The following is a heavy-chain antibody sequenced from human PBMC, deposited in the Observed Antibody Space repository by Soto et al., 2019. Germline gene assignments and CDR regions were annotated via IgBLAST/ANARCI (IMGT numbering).Heavy chain of an antibody. CDR2: ISSSGSTI. D-gene: IGHD3-22*01. J-gene: IGHJ4*02. CDR1: GFTFSSYE. Sequence: LRLSCAASGFTFSSYEMNWVRQAPGKGLEWVSYISSSGSTIYYADSVKGRFTISRDNAKNSLYLQMNSVRVEDTAVYYCARGDYYDRRFDYWGQGALVTVSS. V-gene: IGHV3-48*03. CDR3: ARGDYYDRRFDY.